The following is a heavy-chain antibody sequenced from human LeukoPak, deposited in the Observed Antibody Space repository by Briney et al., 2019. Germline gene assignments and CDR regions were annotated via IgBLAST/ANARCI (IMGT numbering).Heavy chain of an antibody. CDR3: ASRRDGYNTIDY. CDR2: IYYSGSA. V-gene: IGHV4-31*03. CDR1: GGSISSGGYY. Sequence: SETLSLTCTVSGGSISSGGYYWSWIRQHPGKGLEWIGYIYYSGSAYYNPSLKGRVTLSVDTSKNQFSLKLSSVTAADTAVYYCASRRDGYNTIDYWGQGTLVTVSS. D-gene: IGHD5-24*01. J-gene: IGHJ4*02.